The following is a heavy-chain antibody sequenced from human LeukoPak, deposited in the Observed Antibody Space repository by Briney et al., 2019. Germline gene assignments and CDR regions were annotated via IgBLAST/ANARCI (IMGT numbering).Heavy chain of an antibody. CDR3: VRAVPAAILGAFDI. V-gene: IGHV3-30*02. Sequence: GGSLRLSCATSGFTFSSYGMHWVRQAPGKGLEWVAFIRYDGSNKYYADSVKGRFTISRDNSKNTLYLQMNSLRAEDTAVYYCVRAVPAAILGAFDIWGQGTMVTVSS. D-gene: IGHD2-2*02. CDR1: GFTFSSYG. CDR2: IRYDGSNK. J-gene: IGHJ3*02.